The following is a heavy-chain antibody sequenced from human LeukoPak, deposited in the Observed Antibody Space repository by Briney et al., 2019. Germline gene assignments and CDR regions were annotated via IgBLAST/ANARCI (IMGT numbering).Heavy chain of an antibody. V-gene: IGHV3-23*01. CDR2: ISGSGSST. D-gene: IGHD6-19*01. CDR1: GFTFSSYA. CDR3: AKEGSSAWHYYFDY. Sequence: GGSLRLSCAASGFTFSSYAMTWVRQAPGKGLEWVSAISGSGSSTYYADSVKGRFTISRDNSKNTLYLQMNSLRAEDTAIYYCAKEGSSAWHYYFDYWGQGTLVTVSS. J-gene: IGHJ4*02.